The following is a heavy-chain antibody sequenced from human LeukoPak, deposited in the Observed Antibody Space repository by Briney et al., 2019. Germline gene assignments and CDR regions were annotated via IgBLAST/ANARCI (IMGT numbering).Heavy chain of an antibody. CDR1: GFTVSSNY. CDR2: IYSGGGT. D-gene: IGHD3-10*01. Sequence: QPGGSLRLSCAASGFTVSSNYMSWVRQAPEKGLEWVSVIYSGGGTYYADSVKGRFTISRDNSKNTLYLQMNSLRVNDTAVYYCARGGSAWFGGIDYWGQGTLVTVSS. J-gene: IGHJ4*02. V-gene: IGHV3-53*05. CDR3: ARGGSAWFGGIDY.